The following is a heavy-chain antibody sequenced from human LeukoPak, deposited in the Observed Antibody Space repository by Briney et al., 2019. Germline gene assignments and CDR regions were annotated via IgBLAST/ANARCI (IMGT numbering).Heavy chain of an antibody. CDR3: ARVGNYDDWFDP. V-gene: IGHV4-59*01. D-gene: IGHD3-3*01. CDR1: GGSISGYY. J-gene: IGHJ5*02. Sequence: SETLFLTCAVSGGSISGYYWSWIRQPPGKGLEWIGYIFYTGNSRYNPSLKSRVTISVETSKNQFSLKLTPVTAADTAVYYCARVGNYDDWFDPWGQGTLVTVSS. CDR2: IFYTGNS.